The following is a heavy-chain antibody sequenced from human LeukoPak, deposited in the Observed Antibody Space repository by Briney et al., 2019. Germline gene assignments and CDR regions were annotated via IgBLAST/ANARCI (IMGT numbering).Heavy chain of an antibody. CDR2: ISGSGGST. V-gene: IGHV3-23*01. D-gene: IGHD3-22*01. CDR1: GFTFSSYA. CDR3: AEVMGYDSSGYINY. J-gene: IGHJ4*02. Sequence: GGSLRLSCAASGFTFSSYAMSWVRQAPGKGLEWVSAISGSGGSTYYADSVKGRFTISRDNSKNTLYLQMNSLRAEDTAVYYCAEVMGYDSSGYINYWGQGTLVTVSS.